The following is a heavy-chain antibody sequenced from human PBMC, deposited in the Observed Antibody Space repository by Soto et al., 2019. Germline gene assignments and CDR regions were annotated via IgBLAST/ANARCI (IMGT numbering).Heavy chain of an antibody. J-gene: IGHJ5*02. CDR1: GGSISSGGYY. D-gene: IGHD3-10*01. Sequence: SQTLSLTCTVSGGSISSGGYYWSWIRQHPGKGLEWIGYIYYSWSSYYNPSLKSRVTISVDTSKNQFSLKLSSVTAADTALYYCATELYYYGSGNNSFDPWGQGALATVSS. CDR2: IYYSWSS. V-gene: IGHV4-31*03. CDR3: ATELYYYGSGNNSFDP.